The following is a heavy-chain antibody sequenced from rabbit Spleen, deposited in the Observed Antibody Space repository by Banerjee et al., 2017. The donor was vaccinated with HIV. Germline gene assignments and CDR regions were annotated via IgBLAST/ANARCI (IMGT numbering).Heavy chain of an antibody. CDR3: ARDTSSSFSSYGMDL. V-gene: IGHV1S40*01. Sequence: QSLEESGGDLVKPGASLTLTCTASGFSFNNRYYICWVRQAPGKGLEWIACIDTNDGDTDYANWPKGRFTISKTSSTTVTLQMTSLTAADTATYFCARDTSSSFSSYGMDLWGPGTLVTVS. CDR2: IDTNDGDT. CDR1: GFSFNNRYY. J-gene: IGHJ6*01. D-gene: IGHD1-1*01.